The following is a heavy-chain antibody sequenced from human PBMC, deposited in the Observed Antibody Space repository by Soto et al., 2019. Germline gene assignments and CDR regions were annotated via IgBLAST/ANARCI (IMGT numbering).Heavy chain of an antibody. Sequence: SETLSLTYTVSGGSISSYYWSWIRQPPGKGLEWIGYIYYSGSTNYNPSLKSRVTISVDTSKNQFSLKLSSVTAADTAVYYCARGSHRSNSRSNYYYYYGMDVWGQGTTVTVSS. V-gene: IGHV4-59*01. D-gene: IGHD2-21*01. CDR2: IYYSGST. CDR3: ARGSHRSNSRSNYYYYYGMDV. J-gene: IGHJ6*02. CDR1: GGSISSYY.